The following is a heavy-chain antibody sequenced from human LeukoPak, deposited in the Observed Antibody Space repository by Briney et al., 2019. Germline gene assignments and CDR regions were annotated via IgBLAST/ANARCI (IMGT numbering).Heavy chain of an antibody. CDR2: IRGSGGVT. CDR1: GFTFSNYA. D-gene: IGHD4-17*01. Sequence: PGGSLRLSCEASGFTFSNYAMTWVRQAAGKGLEWVSSIRGSGGVTSYADSVKGRFTMTRDNSKSTLYLQMNSLRAGDAAVYYCGREPKGDYVGAFEFWGQATLVTVSS. CDR3: GREPKGDYVGAFEF. V-gene: IGHV3-23*01. J-gene: IGHJ3*01.